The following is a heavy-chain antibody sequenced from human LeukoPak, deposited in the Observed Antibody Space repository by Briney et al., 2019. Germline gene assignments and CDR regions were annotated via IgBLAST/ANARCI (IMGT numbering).Heavy chain of an antibody. J-gene: IGHJ2*01. Sequence: PGGSLRLSCAASGFTFSSYSMNWVRQAPGKGLEWVANVKQDGTEKYYVASVKGRFSISRDNAKNSLYLQMNSLRTEDTAVYYCATRYFDLWGRGTLVTVSS. CDR2: VKQDGTEK. CDR1: GFTFSSYS. V-gene: IGHV3-7*01. CDR3: ATRYFDL.